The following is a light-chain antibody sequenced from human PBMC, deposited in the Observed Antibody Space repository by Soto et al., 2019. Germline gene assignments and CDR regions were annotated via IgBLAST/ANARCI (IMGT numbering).Light chain of an antibody. CDR3: QKCKVAPCT. J-gene: IGKJ4*01. V-gene: IGKV1-27*01. Sequence: DIQMTQSPSSLSVFVGDRVTITCRASQDIDNFLAWYQQKPGKGPKLLIYAASTFQSGVPSRFSGSGSGTDFTLTISSLQPEDVATYYCQKCKVAPCTFGGGTKVDIK. CDR2: AAS. CDR1: QDIDNF.